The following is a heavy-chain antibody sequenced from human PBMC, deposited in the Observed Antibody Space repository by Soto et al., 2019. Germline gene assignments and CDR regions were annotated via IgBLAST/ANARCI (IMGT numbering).Heavy chain of an antibody. D-gene: IGHD2-15*01. Sequence: GGSLRLSCAASGFTVSSNYMSWVRQAPGEGLEWVSVIYSGGSTYYADSVKGRFTISRDNSKNTLYLQMNSLRAEDTAVYYCARTPVDATYAYYYYYYGMDFWGQGTTVTVSS. CDR2: IYSGGST. CDR3: ARTPVDATYAYYYYYYGMDF. J-gene: IGHJ6*02. CDR1: GFTVSSNY. V-gene: IGHV3-53*01.